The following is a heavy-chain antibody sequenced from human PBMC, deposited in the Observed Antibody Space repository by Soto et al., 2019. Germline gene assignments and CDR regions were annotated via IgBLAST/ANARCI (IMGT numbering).Heavy chain of an antibody. CDR2: ISYDGSNK. Sequence: QVQLVESGGGVVQPGRSLRLSCAASGFTFSSYAMHWVRQAPGKGLEWVAVISYDGSNKYYADSVKGRFTISRDNSKNTLYLQMNSLRAEDPAVYYCARDPGYSSSRWFDPWGQGTLVTVSS. CDR1: GFTFSSYA. D-gene: IGHD6-13*01. CDR3: ARDPGYSSSRWFDP. V-gene: IGHV3-30-3*01. J-gene: IGHJ5*02.